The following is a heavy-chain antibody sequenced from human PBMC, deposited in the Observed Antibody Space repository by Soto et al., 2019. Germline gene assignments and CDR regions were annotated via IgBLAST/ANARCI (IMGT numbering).Heavy chain of an antibody. V-gene: IGHV3-7*05. CDR3: ASAQYGVFFDL. CDR2: IKQDGSEK. J-gene: IGHJ2*01. D-gene: IGHD2-8*01. CDR1: GFTFSSYW. Sequence: GGSLRLSCAASGFTFSSYWMSWVRQAPGKGLEWVANIKQDGSEKYYVDSVKGRFTISRDNAKNSLYLQMNSLRAEDTAVYYCASAQYGVFFDLWGRGTLVTVSS.